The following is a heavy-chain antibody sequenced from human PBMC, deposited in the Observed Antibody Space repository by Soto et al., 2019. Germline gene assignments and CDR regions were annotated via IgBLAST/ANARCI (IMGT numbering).Heavy chain of an antibody. CDR3: ARLDGDSYYGMDV. CDR2: ISAYNGNT. D-gene: IGHD4-17*01. J-gene: IGHJ6*02. CDR1: GYTFTSYG. Sequence: QVQLVQSGAEVKKPGASVKVSCKASGYTFTSYGISWVRQAPGQGLEWMGWISAYNGNTNYAQKLQGRVTMITDTSTTKAYMELRSLRSDDTAVYYCARLDGDSYYGMDVWGQGTTVTVSS. V-gene: IGHV1-18*01.